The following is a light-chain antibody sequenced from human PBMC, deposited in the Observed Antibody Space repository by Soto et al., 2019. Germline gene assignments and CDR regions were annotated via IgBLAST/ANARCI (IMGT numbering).Light chain of an antibody. V-gene: IGKV3-15*01. CDR3: QQYNNWPYT. Sequence: EIVMTQSPATLSVSPGERAALSCRASQSVSSNFAWYQQKPGQAPRLLIYGASTRATGIPARCSGSGSGTEFTLTFSSLQSEDFAVYYCQQYNNWPYTFGQGTKLESK. CDR1: QSVSSN. J-gene: IGKJ2*01. CDR2: GAS.